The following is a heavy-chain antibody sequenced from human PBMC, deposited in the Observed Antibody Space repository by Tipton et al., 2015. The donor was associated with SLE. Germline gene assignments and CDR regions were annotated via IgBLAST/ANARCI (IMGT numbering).Heavy chain of an antibody. Sequence: TLSLTCSVSGGYISSGAYYWNWIRQPPGKGLEWIGSIYSSGSTSYNPSLKSRVSISRDMSKNQLSLDLTSVTAADTAVYYCARHWGGYSGLGFDFWGQGTVVSVST. CDR1: GGYISSGAYY. V-gene: IGHV4-30-4*08. D-gene: IGHD5-12*01. CDR3: ARHWGGYSGLGFDF. J-gene: IGHJ4*02. CDR2: IYSSGST.